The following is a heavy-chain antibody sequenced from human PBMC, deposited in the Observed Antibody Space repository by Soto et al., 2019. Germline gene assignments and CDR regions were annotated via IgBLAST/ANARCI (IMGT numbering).Heavy chain of an antibody. J-gene: IGHJ5*02. CDR3: ARGKKEYYDFWSGYYRDNWFDP. Sequence: ASVKVSCTASGYTYTSYGISWARQAPGQGLEWMGWISAYSGNTGYAQKFQGRVTMTRNTSISTAYMELSSLRSEDTAVYYCARGKKEYYDFWSGYYRDNWFDPWGQGTLVTVSS. V-gene: IGHV1-8*02. D-gene: IGHD3-3*01. CDR1: GYTYTSYG. CDR2: ISAYSGNT.